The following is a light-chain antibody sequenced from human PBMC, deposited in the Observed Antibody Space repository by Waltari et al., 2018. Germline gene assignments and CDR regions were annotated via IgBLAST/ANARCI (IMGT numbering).Light chain of an antibody. CDR1: QTISSY. Sequence: EIVLTQYPATLSLSLGETATLSCRASQTISSYFAWYQHRPGQAPRLLIYDASKRATGIPARFSGRDSGTDFTLTITSLEPEDFAVYYCQHIFTFGPGSRVDL. J-gene: IGKJ3*01. CDR2: DAS. CDR3: QHIFT. V-gene: IGKV3-11*01.